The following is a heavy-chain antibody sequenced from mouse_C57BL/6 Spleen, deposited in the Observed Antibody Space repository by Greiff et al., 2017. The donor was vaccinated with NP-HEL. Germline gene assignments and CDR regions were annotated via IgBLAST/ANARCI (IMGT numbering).Heavy chain of an antibody. J-gene: IGHJ4*01. CDR1: GFSLTSYG. CDR3: AKKEENNSYYAMDY. V-gene: IGHV2-5*01. Sequence: QVQLKESGPGLVQPSQSLSITCTVSGFSLTSYGVHWVRQSPGKGLEWLGVLWRGGSTDYTAAFMSRLSITKDNSKSQVFFKMNSLQADDTAIYYGAKKEENNSYYAMDYWGQGTSVTVSS. D-gene: IGHD1-3*01. CDR2: LWRGGST.